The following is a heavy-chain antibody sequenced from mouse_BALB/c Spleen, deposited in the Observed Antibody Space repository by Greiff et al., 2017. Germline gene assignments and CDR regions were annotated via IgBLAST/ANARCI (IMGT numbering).Heavy chain of an antibody. J-gene: IGHJ1*01. CDR1: GFNIKDTY. D-gene: IGHD1-1*01. CDR3: VRSDYGTLWYFDV. CDR2: IDPANGNT. V-gene: IGHV14-3*02. Sequence: EVQLQQSGAELVKPGASVKLSCTASGFNIKDTYMHWVKQRPEQGLEWIGRIDPANGNTKYDPKFQGKATITADTSSNTAYLQLSSLTSEDTAVYYCVRSDYGTLWYFDVWGAGTTVTVSS.